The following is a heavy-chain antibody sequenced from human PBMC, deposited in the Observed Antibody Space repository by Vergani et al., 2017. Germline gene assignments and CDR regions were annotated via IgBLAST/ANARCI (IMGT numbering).Heavy chain of an antibody. CDR1: GFTVSSNY. Sequence: EVQLGESGGGLIQPGGSLRLSCVASGFTVSSNYMSWVRQAPGKGLEWVSAISGSGGSTYYADSVKGRFTISRDNSKNTLYLQMNSLRAEDTAVYYCAKPRGRYGLHYGMDVWGQGTTVTVSS. D-gene: IGHD5-18*01. V-gene: IGHV3-23*04. CDR2: ISGSGGST. J-gene: IGHJ6*02. CDR3: AKPRGRYGLHYGMDV.